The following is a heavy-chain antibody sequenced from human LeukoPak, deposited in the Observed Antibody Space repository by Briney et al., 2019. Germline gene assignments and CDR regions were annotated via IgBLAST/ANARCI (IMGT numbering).Heavy chain of an antibody. D-gene: IGHD3-22*01. CDR2: IIPIFGTA. CDR3: ARADTYYYDSSGYHNFDY. V-gene: IGHV1-69*06. CDR1: GGTFSSYA. Sequence: GASVKVSCKASGGTFSSYAISWVRQAPGQGLEWMGGIIPIFGTANYAQKFQGRVTITADKSTSTAYMELSSLRSEDTAVYYCARADTYYYDSSGYHNFDYWGQGTLVTVSS. J-gene: IGHJ4*02.